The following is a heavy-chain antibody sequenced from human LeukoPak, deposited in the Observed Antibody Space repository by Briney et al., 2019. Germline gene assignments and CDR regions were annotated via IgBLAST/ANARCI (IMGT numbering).Heavy chain of an antibody. CDR1: GFAVSGNH. D-gene: IGHD6-13*01. CDR3: ARGLAQAGILGVFDY. V-gene: IGHV3-53*01. Sequence: PGGSLRLSCAASGFAVSGNHMNWVRQAPGKGLEWVSLIHSGGSTYYADSVKGRFTISRDNSRNTLDLQMNTLRAEDTAVYYCARGLAQAGILGVFDYWGQGTLVTVSS. CDR2: IHSGGST. J-gene: IGHJ4*02.